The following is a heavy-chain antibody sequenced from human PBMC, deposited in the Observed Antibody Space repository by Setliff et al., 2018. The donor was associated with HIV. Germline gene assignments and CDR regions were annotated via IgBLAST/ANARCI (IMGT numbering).Heavy chain of an antibody. Sequence: ESLKISCKALEYTFTTYWIAWVRQMPGEGLEWMGIIYPDDSNIRYNPSFQSQVTISADKSITTAYLEIHNLKASDTATYYFARRDGRSMHAFQFWGPGTKVTVS. D-gene: IGHD6-13*01. J-gene: IGHJ3*01. CDR2: IYPDDSNI. CDR3: ARRDGRSMHAFQF. V-gene: IGHV5-51*01. CDR1: EYTFTTYW.